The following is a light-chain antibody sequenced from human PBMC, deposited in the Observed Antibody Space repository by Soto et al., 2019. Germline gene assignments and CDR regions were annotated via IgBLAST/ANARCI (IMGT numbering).Light chain of an antibody. CDR3: QQRSNRIT. CDR1: QSVGSN. V-gene: IGKV3-15*01. Sequence: IVITQSPATLSVSPGERATLSCRASQSVGSNLAWHQQKPGQAPRLLIYDASTRATGIPARFSGSGSGTEFTLTISSLQSEDFAVYYCQQRSNRITFGQGTRLEI. CDR2: DAS. J-gene: IGKJ5*01.